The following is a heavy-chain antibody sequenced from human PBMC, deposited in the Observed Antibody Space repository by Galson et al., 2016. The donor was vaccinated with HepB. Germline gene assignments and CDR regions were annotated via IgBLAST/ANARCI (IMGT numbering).Heavy chain of an antibody. Sequence: SLRLSCAASGFTFRNYGMHWVRQAPGKGLEWVAGIWFDGSYKYYTDSVKGRFTISRDNSKNTLYLHMSGLRAEDTAVYNCATEDPGIAVAALDYWGQGTLVTVSS. CDR2: IWFDGSYK. CDR1: GFTFRNYG. J-gene: IGHJ4*02. V-gene: IGHV3-33*01. CDR3: ATEDPGIAVAALDY. D-gene: IGHD6-19*01.